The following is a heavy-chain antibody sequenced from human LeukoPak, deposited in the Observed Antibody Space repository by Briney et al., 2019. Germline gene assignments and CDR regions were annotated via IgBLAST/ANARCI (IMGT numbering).Heavy chain of an antibody. J-gene: IGHJ4*02. V-gene: IGHV4-34*01. CDR2: INHSGST. Sequence: SETLSLTCTVSGGSISGYYWSWIRQPPGKGLEWIGEINHSGSTNYNPSLKSRVTISVDTSKNQFSLKLSSVTAADTAVYYCARGSISSWYRSYFDYWGQGTLVTVSS. D-gene: IGHD6-13*01. CDR1: GGSISGYY. CDR3: ARGSISSWYRSYFDY.